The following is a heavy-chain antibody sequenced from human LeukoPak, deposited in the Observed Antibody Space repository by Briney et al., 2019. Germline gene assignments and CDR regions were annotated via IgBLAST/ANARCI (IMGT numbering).Heavy chain of an antibody. Sequence: SETLSLTCTVSGGSVSSGTYYWSWIRQPPGKGLEWIGYIYYSGSTNYNPSLKSRVTISVDTSKNQFSLKLSSVTTADTAVYYCAREAAGYCSGTSCTEGWLDPWGQGTLVTVSS. J-gene: IGHJ5*02. CDR2: IYYSGST. CDR3: AREAAGYCSGTSCTEGWLDP. CDR1: GGSVSSGTYY. V-gene: IGHV4-61*01. D-gene: IGHD2-2*01.